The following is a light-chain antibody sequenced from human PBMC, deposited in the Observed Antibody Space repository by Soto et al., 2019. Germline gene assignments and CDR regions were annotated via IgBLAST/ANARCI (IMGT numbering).Light chain of an antibody. CDR3: QQYDNWTT. Sequence: EIVMTQSPATLSVSPGESATLSCRASQSVRSDLAWYQQKPGQAPRLLFYGASTRATGLPARFSGSGSGTEFTLTISSLQSEDSAVYYCQQYDNWTTFGQGTRLEIK. CDR2: GAS. J-gene: IGKJ5*01. V-gene: IGKV3-15*01. CDR1: QSVRSD.